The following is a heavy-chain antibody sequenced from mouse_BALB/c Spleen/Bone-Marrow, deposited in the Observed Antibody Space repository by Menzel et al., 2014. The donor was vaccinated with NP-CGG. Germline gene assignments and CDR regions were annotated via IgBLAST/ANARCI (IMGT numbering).Heavy chain of an antibody. V-gene: IGHV14-4*02. CDR1: GFNIKDFY. Sequence: EVQRVESGAELVRSGASVKLSCTGSGFNIKDFYMHWVKQRPEQGLEWIGWIDPENGDTEYAPKFQGKATLTADTSSNTAYLQLNSLTSEDTAVYYCNADTRAMDYWGQGTSVTASS. J-gene: IGHJ4*01. CDR2: IDPENGDT. CDR3: NADTRAMDY.